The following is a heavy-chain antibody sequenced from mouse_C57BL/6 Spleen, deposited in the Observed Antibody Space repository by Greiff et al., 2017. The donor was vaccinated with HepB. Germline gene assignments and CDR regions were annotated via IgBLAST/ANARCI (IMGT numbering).Heavy chain of an antibody. J-gene: IGHJ4*01. CDR1: GYTFTSYW. D-gene: IGHD2-4*01. CDR3: ARERGMRDYDGNYYAMDY. V-gene: IGHV1-52*01. Sequence: QVQLQQPGAELVRPGSSVKLSCKASGYTFTSYWMHWVKQRPIQGLEWIGNIDPSDSETHYNQKFKDKATLTVDKSSSTAYMQLSSLTSEDSAVYYCARERGMRDYDGNYYAMDYWGQGTSVTVSS. CDR2: IDPSDSET.